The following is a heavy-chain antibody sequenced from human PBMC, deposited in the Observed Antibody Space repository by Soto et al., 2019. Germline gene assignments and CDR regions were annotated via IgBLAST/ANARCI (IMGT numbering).Heavy chain of an antibody. Sequence: EVQLLEPGGGLVQPGGSLRLSCAASGFTFSSFFMSWVRQAPGKGLDWVSGIGANGGGTYYAGSVKGRFIISRDSSESTLYLQMNSRRAEDTAVYYCARDPNGDYLGAFDFWGQKTMVTVSS. CDR2: IGANGGGT. D-gene: IGHD4-17*01. J-gene: IGHJ3*01. V-gene: IGHV3-23*01. CDR1: GFTFSSFF. CDR3: ARDPNGDYLGAFDF.